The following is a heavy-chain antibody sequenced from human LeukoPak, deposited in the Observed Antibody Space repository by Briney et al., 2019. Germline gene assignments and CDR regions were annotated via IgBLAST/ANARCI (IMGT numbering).Heavy chain of an antibody. CDR2: ISAYNGNT. CDR3: AREASPLYYFDY. V-gene: IGHV1-18*01. J-gene: IGHJ4*02. Sequence: ASVKVSCKASGYTFTSYGISWVRQAPGQGLEWMGWISAYNGNTNYAQKLQGRVTMTTDTSTSTAYMELRSLRSDDAAVYYCAREASPLYYFDYWGQGTLVTVSS. CDR1: GYTFTSYG.